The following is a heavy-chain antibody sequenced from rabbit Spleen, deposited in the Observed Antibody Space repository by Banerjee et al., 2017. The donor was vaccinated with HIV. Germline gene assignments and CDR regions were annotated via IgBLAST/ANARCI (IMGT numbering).Heavy chain of an antibody. CDR3: ARGSGDWTYFGL. CDR2: IYGGSSSST. CDR1: GFSFSDKAV. J-gene: IGHJ4*01. Sequence: QEQLVESGGGLVQPEGSLKLSCTASGFSFSDKAVMCWVRQAPGKGLEWIACIYGGSSSSTWYATWVKGRFTISKTSSTTVTLQVTSLIAADTATYFCARGSGDWTYFGLWGPGTLVTVS. D-gene: IGHD1-1*01. V-gene: IGHV1S45*01.